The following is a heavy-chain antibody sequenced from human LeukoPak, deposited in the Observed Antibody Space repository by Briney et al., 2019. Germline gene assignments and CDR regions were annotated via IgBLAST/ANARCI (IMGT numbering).Heavy chain of an antibody. D-gene: IGHD2-21*02. V-gene: IGHV4-39*02. CDR3: AAVVTASYYYGMDV. CDR2: IYYSGST. CDR1: GGSISGSSYY. Sequence: SETLSLTCTVSGGSISGSSYYWGRIRQPPGQGLEWIGTIYYSGSTFYNPSLKSRVTISVDTSKNHFSLRLSSVNAADTAVYYCAAVVTASYYYGMDVWGQGTTVTVSS. J-gene: IGHJ6*02.